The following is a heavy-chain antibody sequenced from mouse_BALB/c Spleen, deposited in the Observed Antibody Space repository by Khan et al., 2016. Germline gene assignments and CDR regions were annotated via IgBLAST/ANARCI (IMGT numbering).Heavy chain of an antibody. CDR2: ITYSGST. CDR1: GYSITNDYA. D-gene: IGHD1-1*01. Sequence: EVQLQESGPGLVKPSQSLSLTCTVTGYSITNDYAWNWIRQFPGNKLEWMGYITYSGSTSYNPSLRSRISITRDTSTNQFFLQLSSVTTEDTATYYCARGDYDGTYYGMDYWGQGTSVTVSS. J-gene: IGHJ4*01. V-gene: IGHV3-2*02. CDR3: ARGDYDGTYYGMDY.